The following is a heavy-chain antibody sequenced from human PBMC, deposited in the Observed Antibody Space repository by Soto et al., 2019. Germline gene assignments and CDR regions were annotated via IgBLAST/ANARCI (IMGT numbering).Heavy chain of an antibody. CDR2: IYWDDDK. D-gene: IGHD2-21*01. CDR1: GFSLSTTGVG. V-gene: IGHV2-5*02. J-gene: IGHJ6*04. Sequence: SGPTLVNPPQTLTLTCTFSGFSLSTTGVGVGWIRQPPGKALEWLALIYWDDDKRYSPSLMIRLTITKDTSKNQVVLTMTFMYPVYTATYYCVQFRCFGDCLQLYPSQPYYGLDVSDTATT. CDR3: VQFRCFGDCLQLYPSQPYYGLDV.